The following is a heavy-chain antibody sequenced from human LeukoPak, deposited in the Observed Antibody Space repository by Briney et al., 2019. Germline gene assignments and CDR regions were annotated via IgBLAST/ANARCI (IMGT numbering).Heavy chain of an antibody. V-gene: IGHV4-34*01. D-gene: IGHD2-21*02. CDR2: IKHSGRT. CDR1: NGSFSGYY. Sequence: SETLSLTCAVYNGSFSGYYWTWIRQPPGKGLEWIGEIKHSGRTTYTPSLKSRVSISVDTSRNQFSLKLSSVTAADTAVYYCAKWSGGDHWYFDLWGRGTLVTVSS. CDR3: AKWSGGDHWYFDL. J-gene: IGHJ2*01.